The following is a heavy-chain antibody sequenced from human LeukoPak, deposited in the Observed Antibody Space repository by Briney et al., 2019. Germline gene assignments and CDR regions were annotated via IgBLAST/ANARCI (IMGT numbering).Heavy chain of an antibody. Sequence: ASVKVSCKASGYTFTSYDINWVRQATGQGLEWMGWMNPNSGNTGYAQKFQGRVTMTRNTSISTAYMELSSLRSEDTAVYYCARGRSDYDFWSGYYVDYYYYGMGVWGQGTTVTVSS. J-gene: IGHJ6*02. CDR1: GYTFTSYD. V-gene: IGHV1-8*01. CDR3: ARGRSDYDFWSGYYVDYYYYGMGV. D-gene: IGHD3-3*01. CDR2: MNPNSGNT.